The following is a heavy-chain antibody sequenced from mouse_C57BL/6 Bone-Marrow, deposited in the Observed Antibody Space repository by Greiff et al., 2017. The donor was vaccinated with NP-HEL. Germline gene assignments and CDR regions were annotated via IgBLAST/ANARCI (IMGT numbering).Heavy chain of an antibody. Sequence: QVQLKESGAELARPGASVKMSCKASGYTFTSYTMHWVKQRPGQGLEWIGYINPSSGYTKYNQKFKDKATLTADKSSSTAYMQLSSLTSEDSAVYYCARWGVTTVYWGQGTTLTVSS. CDR2: INPSSGYT. D-gene: IGHD2-2*01. V-gene: IGHV1-4*01. CDR3: ARWGVTTVY. J-gene: IGHJ2*01. CDR1: GYTFTSYT.